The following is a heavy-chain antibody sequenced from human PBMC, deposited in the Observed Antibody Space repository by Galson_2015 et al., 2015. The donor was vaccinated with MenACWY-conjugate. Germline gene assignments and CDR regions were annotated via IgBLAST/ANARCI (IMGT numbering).Heavy chain of an antibody. CDR2: IKCRTDGGTT. D-gene: IGHD2-15*01. CDR3: TRDRDVGGSRWWFDP. CDR1: GFTFNTFW. V-gene: IGHV3-15*01. J-gene: IGHJ5*02. Sequence: SLRLSCAASGFTFNTFWMSWVRQAPGKGPEWVARIKCRTDGGTTDYATPVKGRFTILRDDSAKTLYLQMNSLKIEDTAMYFCTRDRDVGGSRWWFDPWGQGTLVTVSS.